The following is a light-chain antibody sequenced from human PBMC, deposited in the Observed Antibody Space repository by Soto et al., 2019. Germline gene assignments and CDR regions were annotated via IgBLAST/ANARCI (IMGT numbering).Light chain of an antibody. J-gene: IGLJ1*01. V-gene: IGLV1-51*01. CDR1: SSNIGRNY. CDR2: DAD. CDR3: GAWDSSLTTYA. Sequence: QSVLTQPPSVSAAPGQKVTISCSGSSSNIGRNYVSWYQHVPGTAPKLLIYDADNRPSGIPDRFSGYKSGASATLGITGLQTGDEADYYCGAWDSSLTTYAFGTGTKLTVL.